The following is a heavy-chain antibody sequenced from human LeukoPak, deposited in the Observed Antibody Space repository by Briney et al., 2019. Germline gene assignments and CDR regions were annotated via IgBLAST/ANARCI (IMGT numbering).Heavy chain of an antibody. CDR3: ARGSYGDYDY. D-gene: IGHD4-17*01. V-gene: IGHV3-21*01. J-gene: IGHJ4*02. CDR2: ISPGSDYI. CDR1: GFTFSSFS. Sequence: GGSLRLSCAGSGFTFSSFSMNWVRQAPGKGLEWVSSISPGSDYIYYADSVKGRFTISRDNAKDSLFLQMNSLRAEDTAVYYCARGSYGDYDYWGQGTLVTVSS.